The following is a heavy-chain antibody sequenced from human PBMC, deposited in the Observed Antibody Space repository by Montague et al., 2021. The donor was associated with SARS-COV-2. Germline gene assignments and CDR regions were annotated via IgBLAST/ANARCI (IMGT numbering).Heavy chain of an antibody. CDR1: GGSISSSSYY. J-gene: IGHJ4*02. CDR2: IYYSGST. CDR3: ARVWGQWLLRLYYFDD. Sequence: SETLSLTCTVSGGSISSSSYYWGWIRQPPGKGLEWIGSIYYSGSTYYNPSLKSRVTISVDTSKNQFSLKLSSVTAADTAVYYCARVWGQWLLRLYYFDDWGQGTLVTVSS. V-gene: IGHV4-39*07. D-gene: IGHD6-19*01.